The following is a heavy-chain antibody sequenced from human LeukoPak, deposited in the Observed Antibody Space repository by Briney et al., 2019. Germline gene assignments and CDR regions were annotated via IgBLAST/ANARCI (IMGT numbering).Heavy chain of an antibody. CDR3: ARESVETYAFDI. CDR2: IYYSGST. J-gene: IGHJ3*02. Sequence: KPSETLSLTCTVSGGSISSYYWSWIRQPPGKGLEWIGYIYYSGSTNYNPSLKSRVTISVDTSKNQFSLKLSSVTAADTAVYYCARESVETYAFDIWGQGTMVTVSS. V-gene: IGHV4-59*01. D-gene: IGHD5-24*01. CDR1: GGSISSYY.